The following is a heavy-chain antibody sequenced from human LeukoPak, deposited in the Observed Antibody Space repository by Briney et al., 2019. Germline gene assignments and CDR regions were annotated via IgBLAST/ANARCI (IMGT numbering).Heavy chain of an antibody. D-gene: IGHD6-6*01. J-gene: IGHJ4*02. CDR2: ISYDGSNK. CDR1: GFTFSSYA. Sequence: GGSLRLSCAASGFTFSSYAMHWVRQAPGKGLEWVAVISYDGSNKYYADSVKGRFTISRDNSKNTLYLQMNSLRAEDTAVYYCARDYSSSSRYFDYWGQGMLVTVSS. V-gene: IGHV3-30*04. CDR3: ARDYSSSSRYFDY.